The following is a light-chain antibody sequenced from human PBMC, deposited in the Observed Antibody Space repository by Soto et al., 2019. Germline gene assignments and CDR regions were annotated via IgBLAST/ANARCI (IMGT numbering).Light chain of an antibody. CDR2: RAS. V-gene: IGKV4-1*01. CDR1: HRVLYSPHNKNY. J-gene: IGKJ4*01. CDR3: YQYFSTPLT. Sequence: SMLTQSSHSLAVALGEKATINCKSSHRVLYSPHNKNYLAWYQQKPGKSPKLLIYRASARESGVPDRFSGSGSGTDFTLTISSLQAEDVAVYYCYQYFSTPLTFGGGTKVDIK.